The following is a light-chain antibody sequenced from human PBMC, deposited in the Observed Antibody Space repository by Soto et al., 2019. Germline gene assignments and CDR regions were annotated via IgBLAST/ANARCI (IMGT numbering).Light chain of an antibody. Sequence: DIQMTQSPSSLSASVGDTVTITCRASQNIAGYLNWYQQKPGKAPKVLIYAASTLQSGVPSRFSGSGSGTAYTLSISSLQPEDFATYYCQQSYSTPPTFGQGTKVDIK. J-gene: IGKJ1*01. CDR1: QNIAGY. V-gene: IGKV1-39*01. CDR3: QQSYSTPPT. CDR2: AAS.